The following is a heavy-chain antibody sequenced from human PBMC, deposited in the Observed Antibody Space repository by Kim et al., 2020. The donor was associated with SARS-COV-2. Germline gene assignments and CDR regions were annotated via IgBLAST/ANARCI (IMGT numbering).Heavy chain of an antibody. CDR3: ARRTVVVIGFDY. D-gene: IGHD3-22*01. V-gene: IGHV4-39*01. Sequence: YYTPSLTSGGTISSSTSTNQFSLKLSSLTAADTAVYYCARRTVVVIGFDYWGQGTLVTVSS. J-gene: IGHJ4*02.